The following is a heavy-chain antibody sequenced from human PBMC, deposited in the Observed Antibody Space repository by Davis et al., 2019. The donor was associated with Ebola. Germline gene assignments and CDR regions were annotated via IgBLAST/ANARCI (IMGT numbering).Heavy chain of an antibody. CDR1: GYTFTSYG. D-gene: IGHD2-2*01. CDR3: ARAGYCSSTSCLWGYYYYGMDV. V-gene: IGHV1-18*01. J-gene: IGHJ6*02. CDR2: ISAYNGNT. Sequence: ASVKVSCKASGYTFTSYGISWVRQAPGQGLEWMGWISAYNGNTNYAQKLQGRVTMTTDTSMSTAYMELRSLRSDDTAVYYCARAGYCSSTSCLWGYYYYGMDVWGQGTTVTVSS.